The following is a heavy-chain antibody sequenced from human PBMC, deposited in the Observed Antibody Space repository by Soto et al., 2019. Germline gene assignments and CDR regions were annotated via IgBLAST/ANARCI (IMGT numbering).Heavy chain of an antibody. Sequence: PRGSXRLSCAPSGITLNMNGMHWVRQAPGKGLEWVAVMWYDGSKTAYSDSVKGRFYISRDHAKKTLYLQMKSVRDEDTAIYYCERDRYGGDYLYHGMELWGPGTTVNV. V-gene: IGHV3-33*01. CDR3: ERDRYGGDYLYHGMEL. J-gene: IGHJ6*01. CDR2: MWYDGSKT. CDR1: GITLNMNG. D-gene: IGHD2-21*02.